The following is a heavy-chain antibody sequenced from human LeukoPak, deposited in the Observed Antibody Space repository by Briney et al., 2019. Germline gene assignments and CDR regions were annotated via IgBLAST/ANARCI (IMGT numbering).Heavy chain of an antibody. Sequence: VASVKVSCKASGYTFTSYTINWVRQAPGQGLEWMGWINTNTGNPTYAQGFTGRFVFSLDTSVSTTYLQISSLKAEDTAVYYCVRDPARTTVATGYWGQGTLVTVSS. J-gene: IGHJ4*02. CDR2: INTNTGNP. D-gene: IGHD4-17*01. CDR3: VRDPARTTVATGY. CDR1: GYTFTSYT. V-gene: IGHV7-4-1*02.